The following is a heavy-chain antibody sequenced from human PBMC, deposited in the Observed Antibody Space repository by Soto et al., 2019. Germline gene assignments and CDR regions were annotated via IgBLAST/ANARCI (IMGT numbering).Heavy chain of an antibody. D-gene: IGHD6-13*01. J-gene: IGHJ3*02. CDR2: INPNSGGT. CDR3: ARGRGIAAAGAFDI. V-gene: IGHV1-2*04. Sequence: ASVKVSCQASGYTFTGYYMHWVRQAPGQGLEWMGCINPNSGGTNYAQKVQGWVPMTRDTSISTAYMELSRLRSDDTAVDYCARGRGIAAAGAFDIWGQGTMVTVSS. CDR1: GYTFTGYY.